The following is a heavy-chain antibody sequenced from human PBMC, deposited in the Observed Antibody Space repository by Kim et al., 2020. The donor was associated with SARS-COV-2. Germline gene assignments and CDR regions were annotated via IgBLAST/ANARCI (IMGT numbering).Heavy chain of an antibody. D-gene: IGHD7-27*01. V-gene: IGHV1-58*01. J-gene: IGHJ3*02. CDR1: GFTFTSSA. Sequence: SVKVSCKASGFTFTSSAVQWVRQARGQRLEWIGWIVVGSGNTNYAQKFQERVTITRDMSTSTAYMELSSLRSEDTAVYYCAADAGALDAFDIWGQGTMVTVSS. CDR2: IVVGSGNT. CDR3: AADAGALDAFDI.